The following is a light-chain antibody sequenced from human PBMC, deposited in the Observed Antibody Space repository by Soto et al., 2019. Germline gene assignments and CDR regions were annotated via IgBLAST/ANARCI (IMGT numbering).Light chain of an antibody. J-gene: IGLJ1*01. CDR2: GNS. V-gene: IGLV1-40*01. CDR1: SFNIGAGYD. Sequence: QSVLTQPPSVAEAPGQRVTISFSGSSFNIGAGYDGHCYRQLPGTAPKLLIYGNSDRPSGGPEGSSGSRSGTSASLAITALQAEDEADYICQSYDRGLRPYVFGTGTKVTVL. CDR3: QSYDRGLRPYV.